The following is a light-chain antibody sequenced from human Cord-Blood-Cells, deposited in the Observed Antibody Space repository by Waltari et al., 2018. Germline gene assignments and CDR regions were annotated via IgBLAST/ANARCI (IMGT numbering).Light chain of an antibody. J-gene: IGKJ3*01. V-gene: IGKV3-15*01. CDR2: GAS. CDR1: QSVSSN. CDR3: QQYNNRPFT. Sequence: EIVMTQSPATLSVSPGERATLSCRASQSVSSNLAWYQQKPGQAPRLLIYGASTRATGIPARFSGSGSATEFTLTISSLQSEDFAVYYCQQYNNRPFTFGPGTKVDIK.